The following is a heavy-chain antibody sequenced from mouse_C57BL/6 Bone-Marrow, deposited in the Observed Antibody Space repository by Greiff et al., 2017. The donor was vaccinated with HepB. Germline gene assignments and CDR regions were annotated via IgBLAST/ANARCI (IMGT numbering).Heavy chain of an antibody. J-gene: IGHJ2*01. Sequence: VQLKESGAELVRPGASVKLSCTASGFNIKDDYMHWVKQRPEQGLEWIGWIDPENGDTEYASKFQGKATITADTSSNTAYRQLSSLTSEDTAVYYCTTGGGSSYDYDYWGQGTTLTVSS. D-gene: IGHD1-1*01. V-gene: IGHV14-4*01. CDR3: TTGGGSSYDYDY. CDR1: GFNIKDDY. CDR2: IDPENGDT.